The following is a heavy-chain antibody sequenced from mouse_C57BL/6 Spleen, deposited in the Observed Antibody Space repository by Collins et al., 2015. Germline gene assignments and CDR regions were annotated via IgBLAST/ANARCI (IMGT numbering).Heavy chain of an antibody. CDR3: ARIYYGSSYKYFDV. V-gene: IGHV2-9-1*01. Sequence: QVQLKESGPGLVAPSQSLSITCTVSGFLLTSYAISWVRQPPGKGLEWLGVIWTGGGTNYNSALKSRLSISKDNSKSQVFLKMNSLQTDDTARYYCARIYYGSSYKYFDVWGTGTTVTVSS. J-gene: IGHJ1*03. D-gene: IGHD1-1*01. CDR2: IWTGGGT. CDR1: GFLLTSYA.